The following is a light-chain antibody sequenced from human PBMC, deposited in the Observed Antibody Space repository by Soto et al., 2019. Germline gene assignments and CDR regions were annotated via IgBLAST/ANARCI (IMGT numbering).Light chain of an antibody. CDR1: RGDVGSYNY. CDR2: DVS. V-gene: IGLV2-11*01. J-gene: IGLJ3*02. CDR3: CSYSGSDSLL. Sequence: QAALTQPRSVSGSPGESVTISWSGTRGDVGSYNYVSWYQQYPGKAPKVMIYDVSERPSEVPVRFSGSKSGNTASLTISGLQAEDEAEYFCCSYSGSDSLLFGGGTQLTVL.